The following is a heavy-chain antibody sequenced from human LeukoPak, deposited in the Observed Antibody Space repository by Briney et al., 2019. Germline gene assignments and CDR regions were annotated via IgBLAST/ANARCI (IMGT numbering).Heavy chain of an antibody. CDR2: ISSSSSYI. D-gene: IGHD3-9*01. CDR3: ARVGYDILTGYPIHFDY. V-gene: IGHV3-21*01. Sequence: PGGSLRLSCAASGFTFSSYSMNWVRQAPGKGLEWVSSISSSSSYIYYADSVKGRFTISRDNAKNSLYLQMNSLRAEDTAVYYCARVGYDILTGYPIHFDYWGQGTLVTVSS. J-gene: IGHJ4*02. CDR1: GFTFSSYS.